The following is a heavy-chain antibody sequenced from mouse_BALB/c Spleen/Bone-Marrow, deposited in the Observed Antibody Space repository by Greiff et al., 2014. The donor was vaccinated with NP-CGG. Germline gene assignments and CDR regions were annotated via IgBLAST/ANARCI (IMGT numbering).Heavy chain of an antibody. D-gene: IGHD2-1*01. CDR2: ISTYSGNT. CDR1: GYTFTDYA. J-gene: IGHJ3*01. V-gene: IGHV1S137*01. CDR3: AGPIYYGNYGEFAY. Sequence: QVQLKESGAELVRPGVSVKLSCKGSGYTFTDYAMHWVKQSPAKSLEWIGVISTYSGNTNYNQKFKGKATMTVDKSSSTAYMELARLTSGDSAIDYCAGPIYYGNYGEFAYWGQGTMVTVSA.